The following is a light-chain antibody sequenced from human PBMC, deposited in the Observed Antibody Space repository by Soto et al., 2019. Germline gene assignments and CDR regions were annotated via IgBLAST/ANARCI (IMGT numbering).Light chain of an antibody. CDR3: QHYGSSLRL. CDR1: QSVSSSY. Sequence: ETVLTQSPGTLSLSPGERATLSCSASQSVSSSYLAWYQQKPGQAPRLLIYAASSRATGIPDRFSGSGSGTDFTLTISRLEPEDLAVYYCQHYGSSLRLFGQGTRLEIK. V-gene: IGKV3-20*01. CDR2: AAS. J-gene: IGKJ5*01.